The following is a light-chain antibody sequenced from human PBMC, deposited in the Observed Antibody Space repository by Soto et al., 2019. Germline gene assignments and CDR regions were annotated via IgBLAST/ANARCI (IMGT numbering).Light chain of an antibody. J-gene: IGKJ2*01. CDR3: QQYNSYST. CDR2: AAF. CDR1: QHIGNY. V-gene: IGKV1-16*01. Sequence: DIQMTQSASALSASVGDRVTITCQASQHIGNYLNWYQQKPGKAPKLLIFAAFSLQSGVPSRFSGSASGTEFTLTISSLQPDDFATYYCQQYNSYSTFGQGTKV.